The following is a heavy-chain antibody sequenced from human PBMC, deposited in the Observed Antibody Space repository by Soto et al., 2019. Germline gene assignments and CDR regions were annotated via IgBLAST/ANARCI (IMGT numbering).Heavy chain of an antibody. CDR3: AKGVPGIAVAGTGYFQH. CDR1: GFTFSSYA. D-gene: IGHD6-19*01. J-gene: IGHJ1*01. CDR2: ISGSDGST. V-gene: IGHV3-23*01. Sequence: PGGSLRLSCAASGFTFSSYAMNWVRQAPGKGLEWVSVISGSDGSTYYADSVKGRFTISRDNSKNTLYLQMNSLRAEDTAVYYCAKGVPGIAVAGTGYFQHWGQGTLVTVSS.